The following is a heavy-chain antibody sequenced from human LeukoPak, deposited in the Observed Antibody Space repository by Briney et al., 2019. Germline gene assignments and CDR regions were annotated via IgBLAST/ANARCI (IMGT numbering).Heavy chain of an antibody. CDR2: INHSGST. V-gene: IGHV4-34*01. CDR1: GGSISGYY. Sequence: SETLSLTCTVSGGSISGYYWSWIRQPPGKGLEWIGEINHSGSTNYNPSLKSRVTISVDTSKNQFSLKLSSVTAADTAVYYCAINWNGIDSWGQGTPVTVSS. CDR3: AINWNGIDS. J-gene: IGHJ4*02. D-gene: IGHD1-1*01.